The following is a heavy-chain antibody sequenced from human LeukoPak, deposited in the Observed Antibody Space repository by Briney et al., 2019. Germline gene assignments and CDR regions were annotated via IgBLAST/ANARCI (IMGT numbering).Heavy chain of an antibody. D-gene: IGHD2-2*01. CDR3: ARGGHCSTTSCSNYDGMDV. CDR2: TWYDGSNK. J-gene: IGHJ6*02. CDR1: GFTFSTYG. V-gene: IGHV3-33*01. Sequence: GGSLRLSCAASGFTFSTYGMHWVRQAPGKGLEWVAATWYDGSNKYYADSVKGRFTISRDNSKNTLYLQMNSLRAEDTAVYFCARGGHCSTTSCSNYDGMDVWGQGTTLTVSS.